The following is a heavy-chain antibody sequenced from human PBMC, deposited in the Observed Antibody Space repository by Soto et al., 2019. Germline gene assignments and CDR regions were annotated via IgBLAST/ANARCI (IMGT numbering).Heavy chain of an antibody. CDR3: ASYRAGDGFWVFDY. V-gene: IGHV4-59*01. D-gene: IGHD3-16*02. Sequence: SETLSLTCTVSGGSISSYYWSWIRQPPGKGLEWIGYIYYSGSTNYNPSLKSRVTISVDTSKNQFSLKLSSVTAADTAVYYCASYRAGDGFWVFDYRGQGTLDIVSS. CDR1: GGSISSYY. CDR2: IYYSGST. J-gene: IGHJ4*02.